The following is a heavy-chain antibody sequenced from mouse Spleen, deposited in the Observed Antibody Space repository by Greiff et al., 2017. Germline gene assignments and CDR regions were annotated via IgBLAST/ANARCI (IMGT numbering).Heavy chain of an antibody. J-gene: IGHJ4*01. Sequence: VQLQQSGAELVRPGALVKLSCKASGFNIKDYYMHWVKQRPEQGLEWIGWIDPENGNTIYDPKFQGKASITADTSSNTAYLQLSSLTSEDTAVYYCARGNYLYAMDYWGQGTSVTVSS. D-gene: IGHD5-5*01. V-gene: IGHV14-1*02. CDR3: ARGNYLYAMDY. CDR2: IDPENGNT. CDR1: GFNIKDYY.